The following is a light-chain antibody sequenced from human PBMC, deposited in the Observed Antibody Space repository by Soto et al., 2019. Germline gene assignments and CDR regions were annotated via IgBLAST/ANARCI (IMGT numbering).Light chain of an antibody. CDR3: SSYAGSNNFGV. J-gene: IGLJ1*01. CDR1: SRDVGGYNY. Sequence: QSVLAQPPSPFGSLGQSVTFSCTGNSRDVGGYNYVSWYQQHPGKAPKLMIYEVSKRPSGVPDRFSGSKSGNTASLTVSGFQAEDEADYYCSSYAGSNNFGVFGTGTKVTVL. CDR2: EVS. V-gene: IGLV2-8*01.